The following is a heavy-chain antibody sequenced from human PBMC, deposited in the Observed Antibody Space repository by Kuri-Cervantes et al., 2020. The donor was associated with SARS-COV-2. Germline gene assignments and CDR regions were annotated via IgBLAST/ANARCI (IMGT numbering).Heavy chain of an antibody. CDR2: ISAYNGNT. CDR3: ARDHGLWFGEENWFDP. J-gene: IGHJ5*02. D-gene: IGHD3-10*01. V-gene: IGHV1-18*01. CDR1: GYTFTSYG. Sequence: ASVNVSCKSSGYTFTSYGNRGVRQAPGQGLEWMGWISAYNGNTNYAQKLQGRVTMTTDTSTSTAYMELRSLRSDDTAVYYCARDHGLWFGEENWFDPWGQGTLVTVSS.